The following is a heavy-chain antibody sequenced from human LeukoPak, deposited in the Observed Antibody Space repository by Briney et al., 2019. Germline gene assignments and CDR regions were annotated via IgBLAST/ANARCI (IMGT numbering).Heavy chain of an antibody. V-gene: IGHV3-7*01. CDR2: INQAGSDK. CDR3: ARDYYTSGSH. D-gene: IGHD3-10*01. CDR1: GFTFSSSW. J-gene: IGHJ4*02. Sequence: PGRSLRLSCAASGFTFSSSWMAWVRQTPGKGLEWVANINQAGSDKNYVDSVKGRFTISRDNGKNSLYLQMNSLRAEDTALYYCARDYYTSGSHWGQGTLVSVSS.